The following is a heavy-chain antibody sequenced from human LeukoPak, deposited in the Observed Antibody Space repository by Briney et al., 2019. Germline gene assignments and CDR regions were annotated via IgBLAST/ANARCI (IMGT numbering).Heavy chain of an antibody. Sequence: GGSLRLSCAASGFTFNSYAMNWVRQAPGKGLEWVSYISSSGSTIYYADSVKGRFTISRDNAKNSLYLQMNSLRAEDTAVYYCARTTTVTTGDYWGQGTLVTVSS. J-gene: IGHJ4*02. CDR3: ARTTTVTTGDY. V-gene: IGHV3-48*03. CDR1: GFTFNSYA. CDR2: ISSSGSTI. D-gene: IGHD4-11*01.